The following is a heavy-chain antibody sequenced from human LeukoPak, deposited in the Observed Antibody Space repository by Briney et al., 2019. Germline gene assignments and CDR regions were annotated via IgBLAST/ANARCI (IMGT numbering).Heavy chain of an antibody. D-gene: IGHD3-10*01. J-gene: IGHJ4*02. CDR2: SGSGSNT. CDR3: ARDLAELFGSGSYLHYYFDY. CDR1: GFTFTNYA. Sequence: GGFLRLSCSASGFTFTNYAMSWVRQAPGKGLEWVISGSGSNTYYADSVKGRFTISRDNAKNSLYLQMNSLRAEDTAVYYCARDLAELFGSGSYLHYYFDYWGQGTLVTVSS. V-gene: IGHV3-23*01.